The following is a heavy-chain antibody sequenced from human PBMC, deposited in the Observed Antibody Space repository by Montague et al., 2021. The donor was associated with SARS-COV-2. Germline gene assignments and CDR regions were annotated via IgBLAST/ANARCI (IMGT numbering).Heavy chain of an antibody. D-gene: IGHD1-1*01. V-gene: IGHV4-59*08. CDR1: GGSISSYY. Sequence: SETLSLTCSVSGGSISSYYWGWIRQPPGKALECIGYIYYTGSTNYYPSLKSRVTMSVDMSKSQFSLKLSSVTATDTAVYYCARRSRNGIFDYWSQGTLVTVSS. CDR2: IYYTGST. CDR3: ARRSRNGIFDY. J-gene: IGHJ4*02.